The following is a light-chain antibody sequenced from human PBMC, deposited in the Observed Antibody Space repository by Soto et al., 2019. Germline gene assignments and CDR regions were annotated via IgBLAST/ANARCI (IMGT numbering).Light chain of an antibody. J-gene: IGKJ5*01. CDR2: GAS. Sequence: EIVMTQSPATLSVSPWERATLSCRASQSVSSNLAWYQQKPGQAPRLLIYGASTRATDIPARFSGSGSGTDFTLTISSLDPEDSAVYYCHQRSNWPPITFGQGTRLEIK. CDR1: QSVSSN. CDR3: HQRSNWPPIT. V-gene: IGKV3D-15*01.